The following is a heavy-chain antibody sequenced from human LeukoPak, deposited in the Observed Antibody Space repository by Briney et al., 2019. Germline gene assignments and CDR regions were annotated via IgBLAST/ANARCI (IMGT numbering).Heavy chain of an antibody. CDR1: GYSFTSYW. Sequence: GESLKISCKGSGYSFTSYWIGWVRQMPGKGLEWMGIIYPGDSDTRYSPSFQGQVTISADKSISTAYLQWSSLKASDTAMYYCARRNGNYYDSSGPPDYWGQGTLVTVSS. CDR2: IYPGDSDT. D-gene: IGHD3-22*01. CDR3: ARRNGNYYDSSGPPDY. J-gene: IGHJ4*02. V-gene: IGHV5-51*01.